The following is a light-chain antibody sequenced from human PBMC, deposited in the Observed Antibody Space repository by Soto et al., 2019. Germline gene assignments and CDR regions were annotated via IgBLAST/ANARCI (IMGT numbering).Light chain of an antibody. CDR2: GAY. J-gene: IGKJ2*01. CDR1: QSVISNY. V-gene: IGKV3-20*01. Sequence: EIVLTQSPGTLSLSPGERATLSCRASQSVISNYLAWYQQKPGQAPRLLIYGAYNRATGIPDRFSGSGSGTDFTLTISRLEPEDFAVYYCQQYGGSPLYTFGQGTKLEI. CDR3: QQYGGSPLYT.